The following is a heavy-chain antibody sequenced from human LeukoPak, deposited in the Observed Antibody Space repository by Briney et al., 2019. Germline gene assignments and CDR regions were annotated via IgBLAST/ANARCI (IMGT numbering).Heavy chain of an antibody. D-gene: IGHD1-26*01. J-gene: IGHJ4*02. CDR3: AKGGRSLDY. V-gene: IGHV6-1*01. CDR2: TYYRSKWYN. Sequence: SQTLSLTCAISGDSVSSNSAGWSWIRQSPSRGLEWLGRTYYRSKWYNDYAVSVKGRITINPDTSKNQFSLQLNSVTPEDTAVYYCAKGGRSLDYWGRGTLVTVSS. CDR1: GDSVSSNSAG.